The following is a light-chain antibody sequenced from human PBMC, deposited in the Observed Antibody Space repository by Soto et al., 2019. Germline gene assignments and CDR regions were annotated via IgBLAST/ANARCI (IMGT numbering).Light chain of an antibody. CDR1: QSVSSN. CDR3: RQYNNWPLP. V-gene: IGKV3D-15*01. J-gene: IGKJ4*01. Sequence: EIVMTQSPATLSVSPGERATLSCRASQSVSSNLAGYQQKPGQAPRLLIYGASTRATGIPARFNGSGSGKEPHLTVSSLQSQDFAVYYCRQYNNWPLPFGGGTKVGIK. CDR2: GAS.